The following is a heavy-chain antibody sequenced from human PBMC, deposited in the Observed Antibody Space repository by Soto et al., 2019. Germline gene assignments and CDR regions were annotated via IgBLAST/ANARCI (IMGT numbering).Heavy chain of an antibody. CDR1: GGSISSYY. V-gene: IGHV4-4*07. Sequence: SETLSLTCTVSGGSISSYYWSWIRQPAGKGLEWIGRIYTSGSTNYNPSLKSRVTMSVDTSKNQFSLKLSSVTAADTAVYYCARACSSNSCYDVFDYSGQGTLVTVSS. D-gene: IGHD2-2*01. J-gene: IGHJ4*02. CDR3: ARACSSNSCYDVFDY. CDR2: IYTSGST.